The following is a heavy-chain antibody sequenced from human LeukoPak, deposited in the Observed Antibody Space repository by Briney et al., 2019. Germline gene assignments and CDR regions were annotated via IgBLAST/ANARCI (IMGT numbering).Heavy chain of an antibody. V-gene: IGHV3-30*02. D-gene: IGHD3-22*01. Sequence: PGGSLRLSCAASGFTFSSYGMHWVRQAPGRGLEWVAFIRYDGSNKYYADSVKGQFTISRDNSKNTLYLQMNSLRAEDTAVYYCARGLYDSSAYYFDCWGQGTLVTVSS. CDR3: ARGLYDSSAYYFDC. CDR2: IRYDGSNK. CDR1: GFTFSSYG. J-gene: IGHJ4*02.